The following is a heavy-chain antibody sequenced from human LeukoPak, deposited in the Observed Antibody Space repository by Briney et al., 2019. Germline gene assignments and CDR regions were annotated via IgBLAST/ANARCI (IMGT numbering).Heavy chain of an antibody. CDR1: GYTLTELS. J-gene: IGHJ6*02. V-gene: IGHV1-24*01. CDR3: ATFPHLYYYYYGMDV. CDR2: FDPEDGET. Sequence: ASVKVSCKVSGYTLTELSMHWVRQAPGKGLEWMGGFDPEDGETIYAQKFQGRVTMTEDTSTDTAYMELGSLRSEDTAVYYCATFPHLYYYYYGMDVWGQGTTVTVSS.